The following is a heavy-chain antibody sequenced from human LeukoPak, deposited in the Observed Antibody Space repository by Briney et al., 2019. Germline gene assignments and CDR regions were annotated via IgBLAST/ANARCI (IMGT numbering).Heavy chain of an antibody. CDR2: INPTGGST. V-gene: IGHV1-46*01. D-gene: IGHD6-6*01. J-gene: IGHJ4*02. Sequence: ASVKVSCKASGYSFPTYFMHWVRQAPGQGLEWMGIINPTGGSTTYAQKFQGRVTMTRDTSTSTVYMELSSLRSDDTAVYYCARTAARRFDYWGQGTLVTVSS. CDR3: ARTAARRFDY. CDR1: GYSFPTYF.